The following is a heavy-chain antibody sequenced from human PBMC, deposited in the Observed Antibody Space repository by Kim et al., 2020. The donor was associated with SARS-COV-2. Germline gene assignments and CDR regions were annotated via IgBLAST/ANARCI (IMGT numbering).Heavy chain of an antibody. Sequence: SVKVSCKASGGTFSSYAISWVRQAPGQGLEWMGGIIPIFGTANYAQKFQGRVTITADESTSTAYMELSSLRSEDTAVYYCARAEENYYDSSGYYYGYWGQGTLVTVSS. CDR2: IIPIFGTA. CDR1: GGTFSSYA. CDR3: ARAEENYYDSSGYYYGY. V-gene: IGHV1-69*13. D-gene: IGHD3-22*01. J-gene: IGHJ4*02.